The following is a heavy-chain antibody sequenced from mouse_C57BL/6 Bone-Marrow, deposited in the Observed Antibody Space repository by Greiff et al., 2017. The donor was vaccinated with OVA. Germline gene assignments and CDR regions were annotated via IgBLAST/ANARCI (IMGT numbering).Heavy chain of an antibody. CDR2: IYPRSGNT. J-gene: IGHJ2*01. CDR3: ELGGSYYFDY. Sequence: QVQLQQSGAELARPGASVKLSCKASGYTFTSSGISWVKQRTGQGLEWIGEIYPRSGNTYSNEKFKGKATLTADNSSSTAYMELRSLTSEDSAVYFCELGGSYYFDYWGQGTTLTVSS. V-gene: IGHV1-81*01. CDR1: GYTFTSSG. D-gene: IGHD4-1*01.